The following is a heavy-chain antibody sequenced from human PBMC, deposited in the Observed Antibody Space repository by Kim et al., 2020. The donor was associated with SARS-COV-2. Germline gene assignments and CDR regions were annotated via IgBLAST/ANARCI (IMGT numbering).Heavy chain of an antibody. J-gene: IGHJ3*01. V-gene: IGHV1-69*01. Sequence: YPQKFRGRVTVTADESTNTAYIELSGLRSEDTAVYYCAKLAGSHDVLDVWGQGTMVAVSS. D-gene: IGHD3-10*01. CDR3: AKLAGSHDVLDV.